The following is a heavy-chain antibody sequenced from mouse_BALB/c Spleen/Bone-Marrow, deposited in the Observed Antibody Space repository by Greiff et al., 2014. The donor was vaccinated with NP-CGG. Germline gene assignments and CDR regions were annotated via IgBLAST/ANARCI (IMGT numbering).Heavy chain of an antibody. CDR3: ARFGRYYFDY. V-gene: IGHV1-54*01. CDR1: GYAFTNYL. J-gene: IGHJ2*01. Sequence: QVHVKQSGAELVRPGTAVNVSCKASGYAFTNYLIEWVKQRPGQGLEWIGVINPGSGGANHNEKFKGKATLTADKSSSTAYMQLSSLTSDDSAVYFCARFGRYYFDYWGQGTTLTVSS. CDR2: INPGSGGA.